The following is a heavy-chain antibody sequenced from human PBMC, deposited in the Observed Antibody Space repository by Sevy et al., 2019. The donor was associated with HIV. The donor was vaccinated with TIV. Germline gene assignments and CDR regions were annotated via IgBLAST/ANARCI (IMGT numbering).Heavy chain of an antibody. CDR3: AREIPAALFDY. J-gene: IGHJ4*02. V-gene: IGHV3-7*03. D-gene: IGHD2-2*01. CDR1: GFTFSSYW. Sequence: GGSLRLSCAASGFTFSSYWMSWVRQAPGKGLEWGANIKQDGSEKYYVDSVKGRFAISRDNAKNSLYLQMNSLRAEDTAVYYCAREIPAALFDYWGQGTLVTVSS. CDR2: IKQDGSEK.